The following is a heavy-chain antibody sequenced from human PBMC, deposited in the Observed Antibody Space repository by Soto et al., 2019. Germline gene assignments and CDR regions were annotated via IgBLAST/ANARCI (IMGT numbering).Heavy chain of an antibody. CDR1: GYSFTIYW. J-gene: IGHJ6*02. V-gene: IGHV5-51*01. CDR3: AGTSSHQYYYYGMDV. Sequence: GESLKISCKGSGYSFTIYWIGWVRQMPGKGLEWMGIIYPGDSDTRYSPSFQGQVTISADKSISTAYLQWSSLKASDTAMYYCAGTSSHQYYYYGMDVWGQGTTVTVSS. CDR2: IYPGDSDT.